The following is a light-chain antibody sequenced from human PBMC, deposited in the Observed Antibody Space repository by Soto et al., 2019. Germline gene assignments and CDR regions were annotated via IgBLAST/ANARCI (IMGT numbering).Light chain of an antibody. CDR2: GAS. V-gene: IGKV3-20*01. J-gene: IGKJ1*01. CDR1: RSVGAY. Sequence: IVFAQSPCTLSLSPGERATLSCRASRSVGAYLAWYRQKPGQAPRLLIYGASIRATGIPVRFSGSGSGTDFTLTITRLEPEDFAVYYCQQYDSSPRTFGQGTKVDIK. CDR3: QQYDSSPRT.